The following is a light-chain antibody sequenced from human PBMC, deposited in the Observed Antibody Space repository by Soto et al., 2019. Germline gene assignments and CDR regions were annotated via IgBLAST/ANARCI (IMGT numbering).Light chain of an antibody. CDR1: QSISQW. CDR2: KAS. V-gene: IGKV1-5*03. CDR3: QQYNHNYPLT. Sequence: DIQMTQSPSTLSASVGDRVTITCRASQSISQWLAWYQQKPGKVPNLLIYKASTLESGVASRFSGSGSGTEFTLPISSLQPDDFATYYYQQYNHNYPLTFGQGTKVEIK. J-gene: IGKJ1*01.